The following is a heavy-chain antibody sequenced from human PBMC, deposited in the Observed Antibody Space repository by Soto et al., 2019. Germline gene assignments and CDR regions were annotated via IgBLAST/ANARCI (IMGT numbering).Heavy chain of an antibody. CDR1: GGSLSGSY. J-gene: IGHJ4*02. V-gene: IGHV4-59*01. Sequence: SETLSLTCSVSGGSLSGSYCSWIRQSPRKGLEWIASISYTGSATYNPSLKSRATISVDTSENQFSLKLTSLTTADTAAYYCATGGGWLQNSNLRGLYFDYWGQGAQVTVSS. D-gene: IGHD6-19*01. CDR3: ATGGGWLQNSNLRGLYFDY. CDR2: ISYTGSA.